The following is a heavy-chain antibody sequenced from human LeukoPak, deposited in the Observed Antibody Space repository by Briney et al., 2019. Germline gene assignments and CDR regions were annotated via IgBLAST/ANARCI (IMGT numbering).Heavy chain of an antibody. Sequence: PSETLSLTCAVYGGSFSGYYWSWIRQPPGKGLEWIGEINHSGSTNYNPSLKSRVTISVDTSKNQFSLKLSSVTAADTAVYYCARGPNAIGAYYYYYGMDVWGQGTTVTVSS. D-gene: IGHD2-8*01. V-gene: IGHV4-34*01. CDR1: GGSFSGYY. CDR2: INHSGST. CDR3: ARGPNAIGAYYYYYGMDV. J-gene: IGHJ6*02.